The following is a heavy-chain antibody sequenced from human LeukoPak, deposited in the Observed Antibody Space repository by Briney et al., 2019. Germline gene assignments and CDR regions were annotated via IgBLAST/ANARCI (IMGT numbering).Heavy chain of an antibody. V-gene: IGHV4-4*07. J-gene: IGHJ6*02. CDR3: ARAGRLTTDYYYGMDV. CDR1: GGSISSYY. Sequence: PSETLSLTCTVSGGSISSYYWSWIRQPAGKGLEWIGRIYTSGSTNYNPSLKSRVTMSVDTSKNQFSLKLSSVTAADTAVYYCARAGRLTTDYYYGMDVWGQGTTVTVSS. CDR2: IYTSGST. D-gene: IGHD3-16*01.